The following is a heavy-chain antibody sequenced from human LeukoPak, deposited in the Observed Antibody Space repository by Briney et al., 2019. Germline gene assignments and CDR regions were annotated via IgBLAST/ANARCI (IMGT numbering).Heavy chain of an antibody. Sequence: SETLSLTCTVSGGSISNYYWSWIRQPPGKGLEWIGSIYYSGSTYYNPSLKSRVTISVDTSKNQFSLKLSSVTAADTAVYYCARQEGYLYWFDPWGQGTLVTVSS. D-gene: IGHD5-12*01. CDR2: IYYSGST. CDR3: ARQEGYLYWFDP. CDR1: GGSISNYY. V-gene: IGHV4-39*01. J-gene: IGHJ5*02.